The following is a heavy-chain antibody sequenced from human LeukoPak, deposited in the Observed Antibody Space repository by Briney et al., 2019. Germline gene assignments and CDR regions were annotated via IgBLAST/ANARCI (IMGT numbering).Heavy chain of an antibody. J-gene: IGHJ4*02. D-gene: IGHD6-13*01. V-gene: IGHV4-59*01. CDR3: ARVHSSSWLFDH. CDR1: GGSISSYY. Sequence: PSETLSLTCTVSGGSISSYYWSWIRQPPGKGLEWIGYIYYSGSTNYNPSLKSRVTISVDTSKNQFSLKLSSVTAADTAVYYCARVHSSSWLFDHWGQGTLVTVSS. CDR2: IYYSGST.